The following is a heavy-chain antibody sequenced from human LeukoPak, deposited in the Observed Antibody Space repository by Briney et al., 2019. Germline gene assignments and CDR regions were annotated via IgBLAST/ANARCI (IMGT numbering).Heavy chain of an antibody. Sequence: SETLSLTCTVSGGSISSGSYYWSWIRQPAGKGLEWIGRIYTSGSTNYNPSLKSRVTISVDTSKNQFSLKLSSVTAADSAVYYCARDMVSWYGSEGFDYWGQGTLVTVSS. CDR2: IYTSGST. J-gene: IGHJ4*02. V-gene: IGHV4-61*02. D-gene: IGHD6-13*01. CDR3: ARDMVSWYGSEGFDY. CDR1: GGSISSGSYY.